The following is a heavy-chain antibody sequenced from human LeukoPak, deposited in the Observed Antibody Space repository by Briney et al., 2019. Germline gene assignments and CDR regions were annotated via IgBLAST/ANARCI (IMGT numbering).Heavy chain of an antibody. CDR2: INPNSGGT. D-gene: IGHD2-2*01. J-gene: IGHJ5*02. V-gene: IGHV1-2*02. Sequence: ASVKVSCKASGYTFTGYYIHWVRQAPGQGLEWMGWINPNSGGTNYAQKFQGRVTMTRDTSISTAYMELSRLRSDDPAVYYCAREPVVLVPAAIFNWSDPWGQGTLVTVSS. CDR1: GYTFTGYY. CDR3: AREPVVLVPAAIFNWSDP.